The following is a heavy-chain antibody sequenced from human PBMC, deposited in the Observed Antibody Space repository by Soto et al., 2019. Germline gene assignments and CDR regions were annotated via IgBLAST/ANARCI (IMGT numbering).Heavy chain of an antibody. CDR3: ARDVPPYCSSTSCAWDI. CDR1: GGSISSYY. V-gene: IGHV4-59*01. J-gene: IGHJ3*02. Sequence: QVQLQESGPGLVKPSETLSLTCTVSGGSISSYYWSWIWQPPGKGLEWIGYIYYSGSTNYNPSLKSRVTISVDTSKNQFSLKLSSVTAADTAVYYCARDVPPYCSSTSCAWDIWGQGTMVTVSS. D-gene: IGHD2-2*01. CDR2: IYYSGST.